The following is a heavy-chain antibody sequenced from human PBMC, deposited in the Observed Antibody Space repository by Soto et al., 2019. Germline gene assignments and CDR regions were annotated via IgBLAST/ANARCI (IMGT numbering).Heavy chain of an antibody. CDR1: GYTFTGYY. V-gene: IGHV1-2*04. CDR2: INPNSGGT. Sequence: GASVKVSCKASGYTFTGYYMHWVRQAPGQGLEWKGWINPNSGGTNYAQKFQGWVTMTRDTSISTAYMELSRLRSDDTAVYYCARSYSSDYYYYYGMDVWGQGTTVTVSS. J-gene: IGHJ6*02. D-gene: IGHD6-19*01. CDR3: ARSYSSDYYYYYGMDV.